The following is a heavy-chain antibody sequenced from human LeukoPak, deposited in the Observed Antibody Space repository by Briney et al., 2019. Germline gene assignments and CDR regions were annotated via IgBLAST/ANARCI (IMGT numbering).Heavy chain of an antibody. V-gene: IGHV4-59*01. J-gene: IGHJ4*02. D-gene: IGHD3-10*01. CDR1: GGSISSYY. Sequence: SETLSLTCTVSGGSISSYYWSWIRQTPGKGLEGIGYIYYSGSSNYNPSLKSRVTISVDTLEKEFSLRLSSVTAADTAVYYCASLRPPSGSHSDYFDYWGQGILVTVSS. CDR3: ASLRPPSGSHSDYFDY. CDR2: IYYSGSS.